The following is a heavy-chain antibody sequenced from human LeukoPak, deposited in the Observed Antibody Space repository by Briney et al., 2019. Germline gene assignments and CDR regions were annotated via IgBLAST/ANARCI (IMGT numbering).Heavy chain of an antibody. CDR1: GGSISSYY. CDR3: ARAKGDLYSSSWYRSYYFDY. D-gene: IGHD6-13*01. J-gene: IGHJ4*02. Sequence: SETQSLTCTVSGGSISSYYWSWIRQPAGKGLEWGGYIYYSGNTNYNPSLKSRVTISVDTSKNQFSLKLSSVTAADTAVYYCARAKGDLYSSSWYRSYYFDYWGQGTLVTVSS. V-gene: IGHV4-59*01. CDR2: IYYSGNT.